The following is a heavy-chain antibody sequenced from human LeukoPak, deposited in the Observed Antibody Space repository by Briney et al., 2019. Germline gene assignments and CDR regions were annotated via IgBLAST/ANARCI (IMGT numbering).Heavy chain of an antibody. Sequence: GRSLRLFCAASGFPFRNCGMLGVRHAPGKGLEWVAIIWYDGTKTYYADSVKGRFTISRDNSKITLYLQMNSLRAEDTAVYYCASSPPYTVMDYWGQGTLVTVSP. CDR2: IWYDGTKT. CDR1: GFPFRNCG. J-gene: IGHJ4*02. CDR3: ASSPPYTVMDY. D-gene: IGHD5-18*01. V-gene: IGHV3-33*01.